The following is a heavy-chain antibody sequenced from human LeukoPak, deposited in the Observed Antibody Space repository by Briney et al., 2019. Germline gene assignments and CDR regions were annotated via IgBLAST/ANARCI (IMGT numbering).Heavy chain of an antibody. D-gene: IGHD3-3*01. CDR1: GVSISSYY. Sequence: SETLSLTCTVSGVSISSYYWSWVRQPPGKGLEWIGYIYYSGSTNYNPSLKSRVTISVDTSKNQFSLKLSSVTAADTAVYYCARVLPDKLPYYDFWSGYYDYYYYYMDVWGKGTTVTVSS. V-gene: IGHV4-59*01. CDR2: IYYSGST. J-gene: IGHJ6*03. CDR3: ARVLPDKLPYYDFWSGYYDYYYYYMDV.